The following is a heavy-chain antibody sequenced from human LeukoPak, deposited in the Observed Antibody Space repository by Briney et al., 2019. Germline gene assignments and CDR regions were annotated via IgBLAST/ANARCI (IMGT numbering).Heavy chain of an antibody. D-gene: IGHD2-8*01. V-gene: IGHV1-69*01. CDR2: FIPIFGTA. CDR1: GGTFISYA. Sequence: GASVKVSCKASGGTFISYAISWVRQAPGQGVEWRGGFIPIFGTANYAQNFQGRVMITADESTSTAYMELSSLRSEDTAVYYCARSPPGLIYMDVWGKGTTVSVSS. CDR3: ARSPPGLIYMDV. J-gene: IGHJ6*03.